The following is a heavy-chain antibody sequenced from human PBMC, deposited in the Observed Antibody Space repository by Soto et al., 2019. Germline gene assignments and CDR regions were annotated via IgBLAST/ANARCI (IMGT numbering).Heavy chain of an antibody. CDR2: IYYSGST. CDR1: GGSISSSSYY. J-gene: IGHJ5*02. CDR3: ARQPYCSSTSCYPFSNWFDP. D-gene: IGHD2-2*01. Sequence: QLQLQESGPGLVKPSETLSLTCTVSGGSISSSSYYWGWIRQPPGKGLEWIGSIYYSGSTYYNPSLKSRGTISVDTSKNQFSLKLSSVTVADTAVYYWARQPYCSSTSCYPFSNWFDPWGQGTLVTVSS. V-gene: IGHV4-39*01.